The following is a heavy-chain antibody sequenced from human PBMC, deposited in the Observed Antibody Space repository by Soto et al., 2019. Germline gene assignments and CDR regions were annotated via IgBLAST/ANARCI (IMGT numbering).Heavy chain of an antibody. Sequence: QVQLVQSGAEVKKPGSSVKVSCKASGGTFSSYTISWVRQAPGQGLEWMGRIIPILGIANYAQKFQGRVTITADKSTSTADMELSSLRSEDTAVYYCARGGTAHPYDFDLWGRGTLVTVSS. CDR2: IIPILGIA. J-gene: IGHJ2*01. CDR3: ARGGTAHPYDFDL. V-gene: IGHV1-69*02. D-gene: IGHD2-21*02. CDR1: GGTFSSYT.